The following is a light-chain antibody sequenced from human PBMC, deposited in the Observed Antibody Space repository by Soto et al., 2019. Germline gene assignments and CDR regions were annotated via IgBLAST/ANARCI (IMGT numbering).Light chain of an antibody. CDR3: QQYNSYTWT. J-gene: IGKJ1*01. CDR1: QSISSW. V-gene: IGKV1-5*01. Sequence: DIQMTQSPSTLSASVGDRVTITCRASQSISSWLAWYQQKPWKAPKLLIYDASSLESGVPSRFSGSGSGTEFTLTISSLQPDDFATYYCQQYNSYTWTFGQGTKVDIK. CDR2: DAS.